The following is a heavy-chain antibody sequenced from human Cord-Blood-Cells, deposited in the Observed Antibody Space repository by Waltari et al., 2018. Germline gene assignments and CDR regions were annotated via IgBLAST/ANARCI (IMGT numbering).Heavy chain of an antibody. Sequence: QVQLVQSGAEVKKPGASVKVSCKASGYTFTSYYMHWVRQAPGQGLEWMGIINPSGGSTSYAQKFQDRVTMTRDTSTSTVYMELSSLISEDTAVYYCARDGDCSSTSCYFYYYGMDVWGQGTTVTVSS. CDR1: GYTFTSYY. CDR3: ARDGDCSSTSCYFYYYGMDV. D-gene: IGHD2-2*01. J-gene: IGHJ6*02. V-gene: IGHV1-46*01. CDR2: INPSGGST.